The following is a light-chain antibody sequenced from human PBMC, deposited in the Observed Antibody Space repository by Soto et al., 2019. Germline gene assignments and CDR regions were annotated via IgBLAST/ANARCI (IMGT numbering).Light chain of an antibody. CDR3: NSYTGSGIV. J-gene: IGLJ1*01. V-gene: IGLV1-51*01. Sequence: QSVLTQPPSVSAAPGQKVTISCSGSSSNIGGNSVSWYQQLPGTAPKLLIYDDNKRPSGVSYRFSGSKSGNTASLTISGLQAEDEADYYCNSYTGSGIVFGTGTKVTVL. CDR1: SSNIGGNS. CDR2: DDN.